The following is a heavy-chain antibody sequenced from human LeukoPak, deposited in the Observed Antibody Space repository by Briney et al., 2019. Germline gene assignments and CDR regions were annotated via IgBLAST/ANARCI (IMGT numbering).Heavy chain of an antibody. Sequence: SETLSLTCTVSGGSISSGSYYWGWIRQPPGKGLEWIGSIYYSGSTYYNPSLKSRVTISVDTSKDQFSLKLSSVTAADTAVYHCARGRYSYGPPIIDYWGQGTLVTVSS. CDR2: IYYSGST. CDR1: GGSISSGSYY. D-gene: IGHD5-18*01. CDR3: ARGRYSYGPPIIDY. V-gene: IGHV4-39*07. J-gene: IGHJ4*02.